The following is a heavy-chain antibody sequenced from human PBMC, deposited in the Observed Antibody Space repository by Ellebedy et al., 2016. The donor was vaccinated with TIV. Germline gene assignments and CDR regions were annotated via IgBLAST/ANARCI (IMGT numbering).Heavy chain of an antibody. Sequence: GGSLRLXXAASGFTFNTYIMTWVRQAPGKGLEWVSSISESGSRTVYTDSVKGRFTISRDNSKNTLYLQMNSLRAEDTAVYYCARGRFDWLLDYWGQGTLVTVSS. D-gene: IGHD3-9*01. CDR3: ARGRFDWLLDY. J-gene: IGHJ4*02. CDR2: ISESGSRT. V-gene: IGHV3-23*01. CDR1: GFTFNTYI.